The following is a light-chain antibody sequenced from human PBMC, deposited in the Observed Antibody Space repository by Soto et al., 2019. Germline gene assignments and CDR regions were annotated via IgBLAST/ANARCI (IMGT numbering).Light chain of an antibody. J-gene: IGKJ5*01. V-gene: IGKV3-11*01. CDR3: QQRSNWPIN. CDR1: QSVSSY. CDR2: DAS. Sequence: IVLTHSPATLSLSPWERATLSFRASQSVSSYLAWYQQKPGQAPRLLIYDASNRATGIPARFSGSGSGTDFTLTISSLEPEDFAVYYCQQRSNWPINFGQGTRLEIK.